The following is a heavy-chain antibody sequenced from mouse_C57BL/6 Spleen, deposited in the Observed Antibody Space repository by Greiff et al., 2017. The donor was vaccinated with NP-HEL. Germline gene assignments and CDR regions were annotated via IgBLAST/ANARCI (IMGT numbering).Heavy chain of an antibody. CDR1: GYAFSSYW. CDR2: IYPGDGDT. D-gene: IGHD2-14*01. V-gene: IGHV1-80*01. J-gene: IGHJ2*01. Sequence: VMLVESGAELVKPGASVKISCKASGYAFSSYWMNWVKQRPGKGLEWIGQIYPGDGDTNYNGKFKGKATLTADKSSSTAYMQLSSLTSEDSAVYFCARRYRDYFDYWGQGTTLTVSS. CDR3: ARRYRDYFDY.